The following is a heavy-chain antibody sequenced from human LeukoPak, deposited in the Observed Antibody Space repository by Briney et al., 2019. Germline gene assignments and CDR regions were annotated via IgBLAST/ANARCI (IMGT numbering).Heavy chain of an antibody. CDR1: GYSFTSYW. D-gene: IGHD1-26*01. J-gene: IGHJ4*02. V-gene: IGHV5-10-1*01. CDR2: IDPSDSYT. CDR3: ARQTWGGSYYEVGFVDY. Sequence: GESLRISCNGSGYSFTSYWISWVRQMPGKGLEWMGRIDPSDSYTNYSPSFQGHVTISADKSISTAYLQWSSLKASDTAMYYCARQTWGGSYYEVGFVDYWGQGTLVTVSS.